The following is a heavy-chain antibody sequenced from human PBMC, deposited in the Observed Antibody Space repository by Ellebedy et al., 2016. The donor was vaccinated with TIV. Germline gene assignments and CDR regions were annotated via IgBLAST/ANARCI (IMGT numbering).Heavy chain of an antibody. D-gene: IGHD3-22*01. J-gene: IGHJ4*02. Sequence: GESLKISCAASGFTFSSYGMHWVRQAPGKGLEWVAVIWYDGSNKYYADSVKGRFTISRDNAKNSLYLQMNSLRAEDTAVYYCARDIPGGFGSSGYYLVYWGQGTLVTVSS. CDR2: IWYDGSNK. CDR3: ARDIPGGFGSSGYYLVY. CDR1: GFTFSSYG. V-gene: IGHV3-33*01.